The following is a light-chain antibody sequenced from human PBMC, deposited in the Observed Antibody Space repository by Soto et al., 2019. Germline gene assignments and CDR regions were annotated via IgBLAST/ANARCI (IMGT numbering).Light chain of an antibody. J-gene: IGKJ1*01. V-gene: IGKV3-15*01. CDR1: QRVSSN. Sequence: EILMTQSPATLSVSPGERATLSCRASQRVSSNLAWYQQKPGQAPRLLIYGASTRATGIPARFSGSGSETEFTLTISSLQSEDFAVYYCQQYNNWPPWTFGQGTKVEIK. CDR2: GAS. CDR3: QQYNNWPPWT.